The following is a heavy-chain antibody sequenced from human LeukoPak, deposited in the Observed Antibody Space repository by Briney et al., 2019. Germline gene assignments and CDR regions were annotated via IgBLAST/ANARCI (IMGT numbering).Heavy chain of an antibody. CDR3: AAEVDWFVP. CDR1: GYTFTDYY. J-gene: IGHJ5*02. Sequence: ASVKVSCKASGYTFTDYYIHWLRQAPGQGLEWMGWINPNSGDTNPAQKFQGRVTMTRDTSISTVYMELSRLRSDDTAVYYCAAEVDWFVPWGQGTLVTVSS. V-gene: IGHV1-2*02. CDR2: INPNSGDT.